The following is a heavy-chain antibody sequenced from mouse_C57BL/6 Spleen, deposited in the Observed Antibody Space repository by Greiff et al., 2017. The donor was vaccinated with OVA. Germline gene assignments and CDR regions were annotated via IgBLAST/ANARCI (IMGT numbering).Heavy chain of an antibody. CDR1: GYTFTSYW. J-gene: IGHJ2*01. V-gene: IGHV1-64*01. D-gene: IGHD1-1*01. CDR2: IHPNSGST. CDR3: ARSTYYGSSSYYFDY. Sequence: VQLQHPGAELVKPGASVKLSCKASGYTFTSYWMHWVKQRPGQGLEWIGMIHPNSGSTNYNEKFKSKATLTVDKSSSTAYMQLSSLTSEDSAVYYCARSTYYGSSSYYFDYWGQGTTLTVSS.